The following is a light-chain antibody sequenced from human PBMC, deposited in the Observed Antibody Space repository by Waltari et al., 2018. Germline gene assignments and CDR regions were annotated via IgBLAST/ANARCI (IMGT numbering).Light chain of an antibody. CDR2: KVS. J-gene: IGKJ4*01. CDR1: QSLLSSDGNTY. V-gene: IGKV2-30*01. CDR3: MQGTHWPPLT. Sequence: DVVMTQTPLYLAVTPGQSASISCRSIQSLLSSDGNTYVSWFHQRPGQSPRRLFYKVSFRDSGVPDRITSSGSDTDFSLEISRVEAEDVGHYYCMQGTHWPPLTFGGGTKVEI.